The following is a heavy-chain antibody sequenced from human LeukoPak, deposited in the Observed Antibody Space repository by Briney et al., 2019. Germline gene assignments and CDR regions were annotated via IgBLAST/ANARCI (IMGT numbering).Heavy chain of an antibody. CDR2: ISWNSGTI. CDR1: GFTFDNYA. Sequence: GGSLRLSCAASGFTFDNYAMSWVRQVPGKGLEWISLISWNSGTIGYADSVKGRFTISRDNANNFLYLQMNSLRAEDTALYYCARAYKDRSLAGKKEFFQHWGQGTLVTVSS. CDR3: ARAYKDRSLAGKKEFFQH. J-gene: IGHJ1*01. V-gene: IGHV3-9*01. D-gene: IGHD6-19*01.